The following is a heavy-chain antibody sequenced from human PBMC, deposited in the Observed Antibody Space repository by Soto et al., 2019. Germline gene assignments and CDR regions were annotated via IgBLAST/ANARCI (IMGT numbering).Heavy chain of an antibody. Sequence: QVHLQESGPGLVRLRGPLPSPALAPVGPFNITTWTWFRHPPGKGLEWIGYIYYTGSTNYNPSLESRVTMSVDTSKNRVSLNLTSLTAADTAIYYCARANWYSEYWGQGTLVTVSS. V-gene: IGHV4-59*13. D-gene: IGHD7-27*01. J-gene: IGHJ4*02. CDR2: IYYTGST. CDR1: VGPFNITT. CDR3: ARANWYSEY.